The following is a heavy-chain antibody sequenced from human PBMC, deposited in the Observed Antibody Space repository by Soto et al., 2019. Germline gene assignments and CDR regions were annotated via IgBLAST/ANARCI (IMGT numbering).Heavy chain of an antibody. CDR2: MNPNSDNT. CDR1: GYTFPSYD. J-gene: IGHJ5*02. V-gene: IGHV1-8*01. CDR3: AREHYGNSAWFDP. Sequence: QVQLVQSGAEVKKPGASVKVSCKASGYTFPSYDINWVRQATGQGLEWMGWMNPNSDNTGYAQKFQGRVTLTRNTSISTAYMELSSLRSEDTAVYYCAREHYGNSAWFDPWRQGTLVTVSS. D-gene: IGHD3-10*01.